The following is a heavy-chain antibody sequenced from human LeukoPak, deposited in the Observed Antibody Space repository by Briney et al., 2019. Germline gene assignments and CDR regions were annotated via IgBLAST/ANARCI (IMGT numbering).Heavy chain of an antibody. CDR3: ARLLRVGYCSTTTCNWFDP. V-gene: IGHV4-59*12. J-gene: IGHJ5*02. CDR2: IFYNEGT. CDR1: SGSFRTYY. D-gene: IGHD2-2*03. Sequence: SETLSLTCTVSSGSFRTYYWSWIRQPPGKGLEWIGYIFYNEGTSYNPSLKSRVTISVDTSNNQLSLKVNSVTAADTAVYYCARLLRVGYCSTTTCNWFDPWGQGTLVTVSS.